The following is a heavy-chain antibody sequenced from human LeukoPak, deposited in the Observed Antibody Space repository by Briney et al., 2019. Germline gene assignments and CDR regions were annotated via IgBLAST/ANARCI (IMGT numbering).Heavy chain of an antibody. Sequence: ASVKVSCKASGYTFTSYDINWVRQATGQGLEWMGWMNPNSGNTGYAQKFQGRVTMTRNTSISTAYMELSSLRSEDTAVYYCARDRLLAARLLHNWSDPWGQGTLVTVSS. CDR3: ARDRLLAARLLHNWSDP. J-gene: IGHJ5*02. CDR2: MNPNSGNT. D-gene: IGHD6-6*01. V-gene: IGHV1-8*01. CDR1: GYTFTSYD.